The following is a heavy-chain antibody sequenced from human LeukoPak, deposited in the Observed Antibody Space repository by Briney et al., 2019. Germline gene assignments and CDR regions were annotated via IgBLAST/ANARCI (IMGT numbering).Heavy chain of an antibody. CDR3: ARVWGGSGSTDYFDY. CDR1: GFTFSRYA. J-gene: IGHJ4*02. D-gene: IGHD3-10*01. Sequence: PGRSLRLSCAASGFTFSRYAMHWVRQAPGKGLEWVAVTSNDGNNKYYGDSVKGRFTISRDNSKNSLYLQMNSLRAEDTAVYYCARVWGGSGSTDYFDYWGQGTLVTVSS. CDR2: TSNDGNNK. V-gene: IGHV3-30*04.